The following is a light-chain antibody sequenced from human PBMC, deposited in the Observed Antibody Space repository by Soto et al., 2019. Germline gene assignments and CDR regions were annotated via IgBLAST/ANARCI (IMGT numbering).Light chain of an antibody. CDR1: QSVTSSY. V-gene: IGKV3-20*01. CDR2: GAS. J-gene: IGKJ1*01. Sequence: EIVLTKSPGTLSLSPGERDTLSCRASQSVTSSYIAWYQQKPGQAPRLLIYGASNRATGIPDRFSGSGSGTDFTLMISRLETEDFAVYYCQQFGVTRWAFGQGTKVEVK. CDR3: QQFGVTRWA.